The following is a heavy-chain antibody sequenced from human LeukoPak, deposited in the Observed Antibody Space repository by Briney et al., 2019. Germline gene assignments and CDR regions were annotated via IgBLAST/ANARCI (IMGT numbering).Heavy chain of an antibody. CDR1: GFTFSSYA. CDR2: ISYDGSNK. J-gene: IGHJ3*02. D-gene: IGHD3-3*01. Sequence: PGRSLRLSCAASGFTFSSYAMHWVRQAPGKGLEWVAVISYDGSNKYYADSVKGRFTISRDNSKNTLYLQMNSLRAEDTAVYYCAKVTYYDFWSGYHTTDAFDIWGQGTMVTVSS. V-gene: IGHV3-30-3*01. CDR3: AKVTYYDFWSGYHTTDAFDI.